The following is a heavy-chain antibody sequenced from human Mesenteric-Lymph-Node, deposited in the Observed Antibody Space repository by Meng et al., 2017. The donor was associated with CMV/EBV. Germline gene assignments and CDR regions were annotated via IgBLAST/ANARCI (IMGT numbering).Heavy chain of an antibody. V-gene: IGHV1-18*01. Sequence: ASVKVSCKASGYTFSNFGIIWVRQAPGQGLEWMGWIDTYNGNTNYAQKLQGRVTMTTDTSTSTAYMEPRSLRSDDTAVYYCARGEAGGYYDSSVDYWGQGTLVTVSS. J-gene: IGHJ4*02. D-gene: IGHD3-22*01. CDR3: ARGEAGGYYDSSVDY. CDR2: IDTYNGNT. CDR1: GYTFSNFG.